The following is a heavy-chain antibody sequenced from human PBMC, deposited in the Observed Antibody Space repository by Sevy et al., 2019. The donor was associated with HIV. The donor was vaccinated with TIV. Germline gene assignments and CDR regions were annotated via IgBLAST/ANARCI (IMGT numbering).Heavy chain of an antibody. CDR1: GYTLTKLS. V-gene: IGHV1-24*01. Sequence: ASVKVSCKVSGYTLTKLSMHWVRQVRGKGLEWMGSFDPEDGKRIYAQKFQGRFTMTEDTSTDTGYLDLNSLRSEDSAVYFCATTKDYYESSGEPFDYWGQGTLVTVSS. J-gene: IGHJ4*02. CDR2: FDPEDGKR. D-gene: IGHD3-22*01. CDR3: ATTKDYYESSGEPFDY.